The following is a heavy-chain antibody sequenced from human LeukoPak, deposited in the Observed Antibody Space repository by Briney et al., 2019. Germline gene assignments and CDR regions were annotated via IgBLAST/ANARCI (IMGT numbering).Heavy chain of an antibody. J-gene: IGHJ3*02. Sequence: PGGSLRLSCAAYGFTLSSYSMNWVRQAPGKGLEWVSYISSSSNTIYYADSVKGRFTIYRDIAKNSLYLQMNSLRVEDTAVYYCARDQPRGTIAARPTAFDIWGQGTMVTVSS. CDR3: ARDQPRGTIAARPTAFDI. D-gene: IGHD6-6*01. V-gene: IGHV3-48*01. CDR1: GFTLSSYS. CDR2: ISSSSNTI.